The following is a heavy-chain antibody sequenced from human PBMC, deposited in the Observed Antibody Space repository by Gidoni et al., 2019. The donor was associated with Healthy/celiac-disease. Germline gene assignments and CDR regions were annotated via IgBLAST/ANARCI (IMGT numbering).Heavy chain of an antibody. D-gene: IGHD6-19*01. Sequence: QVQLQESGPGLVKPSETLSLTCPVSGGSISSYYWSWIRQPPGKGLEWIGYIYYSGSTNYNPSLKSRVTISVDTSKNQFSLKLSSVTAADTAVYYCARGYSSGWYNYWGQGTLVTVSS. V-gene: IGHV4-59*01. CDR2: IYYSGST. J-gene: IGHJ4*02. CDR3: ARGYSSGWYNY. CDR1: GGSISSYY.